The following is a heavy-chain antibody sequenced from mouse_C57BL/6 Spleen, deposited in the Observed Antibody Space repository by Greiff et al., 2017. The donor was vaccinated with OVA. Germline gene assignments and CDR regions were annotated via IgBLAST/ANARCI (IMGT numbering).Heavy chain of an antibody. V-gene: IGHV1-80*01. Sequence: QVQLQQSGAELVKPGASVKISCKASGYAFSSYWMNWVKQRPGKGLEWIGQIYPGDGDTNYNGKFKGKATLTADKSSSTAYMQLSSLTSEDSAFYFCARSGTPGYGNYYFDYWGQGTTLTVSS. CDR1: GYAFSSYW. CDR3: ARSGTPGYGNYYFDY. D-gene: IGHD2-10*02. J-gene: IGHJ2*01. CDR2: IYPGDGDT.